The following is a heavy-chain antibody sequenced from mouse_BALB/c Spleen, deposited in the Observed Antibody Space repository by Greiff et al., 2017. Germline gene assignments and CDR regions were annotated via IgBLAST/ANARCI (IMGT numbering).Heavy chain of an antibody. V-gene: IGHV5-6-3*01. Sequence: EVKLMESGGGLVQPGGSLKLSCAASGFTFSSYGMSWVRQTPDKRLELVATINSNGGSTYYPDSVKGRFTISRDNAKNTLYLQMSSLKSEDTAMYYCARKGIYYDYDSWFAYWGQGTLVTVSA. J-gene: IGHJ3*01. CDR2: INSNGGST. CDR3: ARKGIYYDYDSWFAY. CDR1: GFTFSSYG. D-gene: IGHD2-4*01.